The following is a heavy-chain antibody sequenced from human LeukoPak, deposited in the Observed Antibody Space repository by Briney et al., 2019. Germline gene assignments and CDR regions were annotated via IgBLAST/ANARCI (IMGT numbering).Heavy chain of an antibody. V-gene: IGHV1-69*04. Sequence: ASEKVSCKASGGTFSSYAISWVRQAPGQGLEWMGRIIPILGIANYAQKFQGRVTITADKSTSTAYMELSSLRSEDTAVYYCAGGRTYYYGSGSQYYYYGMDAWGQGTTVTVSS. CDR3: AGGRTYYYGSGSQYYYYGMDA. CDR2: IIPILGIA. J-gene: IGHJ6*02. D-gene: IGHD3-10*01. CDR1: GGTFSSYA.